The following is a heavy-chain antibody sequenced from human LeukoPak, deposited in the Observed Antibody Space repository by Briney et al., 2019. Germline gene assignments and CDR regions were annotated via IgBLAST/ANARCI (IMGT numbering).Heavy chain of an antibody. D-gene: IGHD6-19*01. CDR1: GFTFSSYW. V-gene: IGHV3-7*03. CDR2: IKQDGSER. CDR3: ATGAGCGY. J-gene: IGHJ4*02. Sequence: QLGGSLRLSCAASGFTFSSYWMTWVRQAPGKGLEWVANIKQDGSERNYVDSVKGRFTISRDNAKNSLYLQMNTLRDEDTAVYYCATGAGCGYWGQGTLVTVSS.